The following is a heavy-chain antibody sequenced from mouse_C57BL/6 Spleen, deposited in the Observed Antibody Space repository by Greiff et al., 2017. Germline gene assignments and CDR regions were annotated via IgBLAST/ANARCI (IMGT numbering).Heavy chain of an antibody. J-gene: IGHJ2*01. Sequence: QVQLKESGAELVKPGASVKMSCKASGYTFTSYWITWVKQRPGQGLEWIGDIYPGSGSTNYNEKFKSKATLTVDTSSSTAYMQLSSLTSEDSAVYYCARDHFDYWGQGTTLTVSS. CDR2: IYPGSGST. V-gene: IGHV1-55*01. CDR3: ARDHFDY. CDR1: GYTFTSYW.